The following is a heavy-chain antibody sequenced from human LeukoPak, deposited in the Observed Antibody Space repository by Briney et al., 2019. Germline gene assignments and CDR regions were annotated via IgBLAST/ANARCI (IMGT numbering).Heavy chain of an antibody. Sequence: SQTLSLTCTVSGVSISSYYWSWIRQPPGKGLEWIGYIYYSGSTNYNPSLKSRVTISVDTSKNQFSLKLSSVTAADTAVYYCAREVGYYDSSGYKNWFDPWGQGTLVTVSS. CDR3: AREVGYYDSSGYKNWFDP. D-gene: IGHD3-22*01. CDR2: IYYSGST. V-gene: IGHV4-59*01. CDR1: GVSISSYY. J-gene: IGHJ5*02.